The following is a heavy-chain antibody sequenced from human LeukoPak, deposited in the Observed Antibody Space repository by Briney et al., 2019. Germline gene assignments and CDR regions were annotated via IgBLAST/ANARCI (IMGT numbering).Heavy chain of an antibody. CDR1: GFTFSGYA. Sequence: GGSLRLSCAASGFTFSGYAMHWVRQAPGKGLEWVSYISNSGSSIYYADSVKGRFTTSRDNAKSSLYLQMNSLRAEDTAVYYCAELGITMIGGVWGKGTTVTISS. V-gene: IGHV3-21*05. J-gene: IGHJ6*04. D-gene: IGHD3-10*02. CDR3: AELGITMIGGV. CDR2: ISNSGSSI.